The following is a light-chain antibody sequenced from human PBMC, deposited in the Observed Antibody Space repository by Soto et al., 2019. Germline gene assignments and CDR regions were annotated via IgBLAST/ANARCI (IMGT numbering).Light chain of an antibody. J-gene: IGKJ2*01. CDR2: KAT. CDR1: QSISRW. CDR3: KQYHSWST. Sequence: DIQMTQSPSTLSASVGDRVTITCRASQSISRWLAWYQHKPGKAPKLLVYKATSLASGVPSRFSGSGSGTEFTLTISSLQPDDYATYYCKQYHSWSTFGQGTKLEIK. V-gene: IGKV1-5*03.